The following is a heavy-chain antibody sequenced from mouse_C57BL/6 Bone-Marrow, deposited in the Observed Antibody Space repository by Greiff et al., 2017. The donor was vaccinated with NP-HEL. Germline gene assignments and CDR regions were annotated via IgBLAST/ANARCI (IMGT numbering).Heavy chain of an antibody. V-gene: IGHV5-2*01. CDR1: EYEFPSHD. Sequence: EVQVVESGGGLVQPGESLKLSCESNEYEFPSHDMSWVRKTPEKRLELVAAINSDGGSTYYPDTMERRFIISRDNTKKTLYLQMSSLRSEDTALYYCARQNYYGSSDWYFDVWGTGTTVTVSS. CDR3: ARQNYYGSSDWYFDV. J-gene: IGHJ1*03. D-gene: IGHD1-1*01. CDR2: INSDGGST.